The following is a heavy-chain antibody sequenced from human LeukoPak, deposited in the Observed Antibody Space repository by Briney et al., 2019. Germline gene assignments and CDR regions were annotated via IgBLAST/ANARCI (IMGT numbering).Heavy chain of an antibody. CDR2: IYSGGST. Sequence: PGGSLRLSCAASGFTVSSNYMSWVRQAPGKGLEWVSVIYSGGSTYYADSVKGRFTISRDNSKNTLYLQMNSLRAEDTAVYYCARSSSWYDTRLDYWGQGTLVTVSS. CDR3: ARSSSWYDTRLDY. J-gene: IGHJ4*02. V-gene: IGHV3-53*01. CDR1: GFTVSSNY. D-gene: IGHD6-13*01.